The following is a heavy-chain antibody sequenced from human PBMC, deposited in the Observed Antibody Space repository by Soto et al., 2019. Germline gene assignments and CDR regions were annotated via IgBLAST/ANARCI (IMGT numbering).Heavy chain of an antibody. J-gene: IGHJ4*02. D-gene: IGHD5-18*01. Sequence: GGSLRLSCAASGFTFSSYAMSWVRQAPGKGLEWVSAISGSGGSTYYADSVKGRFTISRDNSKNTLYLQMNSLRAEDTAVYYCATAWIQLSQLGYWGQGTLVTVS. CDR3: ATAWIQLSQLGY. CDR2: ISGSGGST. V-gene: IGHV3-23*01. CDR1: GFTFSSYA.